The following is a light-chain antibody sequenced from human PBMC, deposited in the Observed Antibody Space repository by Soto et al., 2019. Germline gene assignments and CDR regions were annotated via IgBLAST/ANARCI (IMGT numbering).Light chain of an antibody. CDR1: QSLLHSNGYNF. CDR3: MQALQTPWT. CDR2: LGS. Sequence: EIVMTQPPLSLPVTPGEPASISCRSSQSLLHSNGYNFLNWYLQKPGQSPRLLIYLGSNRASGAPDRFSGSGSGTDFTLKISRVEAEDIGIYYCMQALQTPWTFGLGTKVDIK. V-gene: IGKV2-28*01. J-gene: IGKJ1*01.